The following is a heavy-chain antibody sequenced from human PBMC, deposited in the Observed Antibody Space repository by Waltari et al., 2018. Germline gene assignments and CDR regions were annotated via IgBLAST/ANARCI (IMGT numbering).Heavy chain of an antibody. D-gene: IGHD3-3*01. V-gene: IGHV4-4*07. J-gene: IGHJ6*03. Sequence: QVQLQESGPGLVKPSETLSLTCTVSGGSISSYYWSWIRQPAGKGLEWIGRIYTSGSTNYNPSLKSRVTMSVDTSKNQFSLKLSSVTAADTAVYYCAREIEMTIFGVVYTSPYYYYMDVWGKGTTVTISS. CDR3: AREIEMTIFGVVYTSPYYYYMDV. CDR2: IYTSGST. CDR1: GGSISSYY.